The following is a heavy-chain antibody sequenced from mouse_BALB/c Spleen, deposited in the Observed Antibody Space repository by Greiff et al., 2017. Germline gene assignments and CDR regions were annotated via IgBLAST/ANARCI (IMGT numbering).Heavy chain of an antibody. CDR2: ILPGSGST. CDR3: ARRDYYGSRSFAY. V-gene: IGHV1-9*01. Sequence: VKLVESGAELMKPGASVKISCKATGYTFSSYWIEWVKQRPGHGLEWIGEILPGSGSTNYNEKFKGKATFTADTSSNTAYMQLSSLTSEDSAVYYCARRDYYGSRSFAYWGQGTLVTVSA. D-gene: IGHD1-1*01. CDR1: GYTFSSYW. J-gene: IGHJ3*01.